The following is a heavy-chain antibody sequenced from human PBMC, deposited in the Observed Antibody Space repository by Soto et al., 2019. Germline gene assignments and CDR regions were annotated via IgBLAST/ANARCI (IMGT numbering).Heavy chain of an antibody. D-gene: IGHD3-10*01. CDR1: GFTFSTYG. J-gene: IGHJ4*02. CDR3: PRTITAYSGESRVRGALVVY. Sequence: QVQLVESGGGVVQPGRSLRLSCAASGFTFSTYGMHWVRQPPGKGLEWVAVISPAGKSEHYADPVKGRFSISRDNSKNNLSLQMNSLRVEATAVYYCPRTITAYSGESRVRGALVVYLGQGTLVTVSS. CDR2: ISPAGKSE. V-gene: IGHV3-30*03.